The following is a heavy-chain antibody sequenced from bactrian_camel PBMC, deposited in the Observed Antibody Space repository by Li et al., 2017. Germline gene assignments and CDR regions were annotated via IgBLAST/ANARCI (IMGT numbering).Heavy chain of an antibody. CDR1: GFTFNGHY. Sequence: HVQLVESGGGLVQPGGSLRLSCAASGFTFNGHYMTWVRQAPGKGLEWVSGISHDGSNTYYGDSVKGRFTISRDNPTNTLYLQMDSLKSEDAALYFCVSQGFGHWGQGTQVTVS. CDR2: ISHDGSNT. D-gene: IGHD3*01. V-gene: IGHV3S6*01. CDR3: VSQGFGH. J-gene: IGHJ6*01.